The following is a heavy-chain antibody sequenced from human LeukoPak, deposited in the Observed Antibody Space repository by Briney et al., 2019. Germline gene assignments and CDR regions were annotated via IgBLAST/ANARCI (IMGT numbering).Heavy chain of an antibody. CDR1: GLTFSNYG. Sequence: GGSLRLSCAASGLTFSNYGMNWVRQAPGKGLEWVSVIWFDGSNKYYADSVKGRFTISRDNSKNTVYLQMNSLRVEDTAVYYCVRSYRDLTGYYNHFDYWGQGNLVTVSS. CDR3: VRSYRDLTGYYNHFDY. J-gene: IGHJ4*02. CDR2: IWFDGSNK. V-gene: IGHV3-33*01. D-gene: IGHD3-9*01.